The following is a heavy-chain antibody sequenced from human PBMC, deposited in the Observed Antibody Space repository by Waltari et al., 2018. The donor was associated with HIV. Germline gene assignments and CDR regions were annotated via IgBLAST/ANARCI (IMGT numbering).Heavy chain of an antibody. J-gene: IGHJ6*02. CDR3: ARHCLQKGWLPQLKYYYGMDV. D-gene: IGHD1-1*01. Sequence: QQQLQESGTGLVKPSETLSLTCTVPGGPISSSSSYWAWLRPSPGKGLEWIGSLFHSGSTYYSPSLRSRATISGDMSANRFSLKLTSVTATDTAVYFCARHCLQKGWLPQLKYYYGMDVWGQGTTVIVSS. CDR1: GGPISSSSSY. CDR2: LFHSGST. V-gene: IGHV4-39*01.